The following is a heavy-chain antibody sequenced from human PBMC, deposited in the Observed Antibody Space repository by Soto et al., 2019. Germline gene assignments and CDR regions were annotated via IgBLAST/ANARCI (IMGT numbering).Heavy chain of an antibody. Sequence: QMQLVQSGAEVKKPGSSVKVSCKASGGTFSSYVISWVRQAPGQGLEWMGGIIPMYGTVNYAQRFQDRVTITADTFASTAYMELSSLRSDDTAVYYCARDLGGCSGGSCRYNWFDPWGQGTLVTVSS. CDR1: GGTFSSYV. CDR3: ARDLGGCSGGSCRYNWFDP. J-gene: IGHJ5*02. D-gene: IGHD2-15*01. CDR2: IIPMYGTV. V-gene: IGHV1-69*06.